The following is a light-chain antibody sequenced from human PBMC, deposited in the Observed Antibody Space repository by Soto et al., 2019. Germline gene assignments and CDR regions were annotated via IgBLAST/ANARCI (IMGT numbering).Light chain of an antibody. Sequence: DIQMTQSPSTLSASVGDRVTITCRASQSISNWLAWYQQKPGKAPKLLIYKASSLESGVPSRFSGSGSGTEFTLTISSLKPDDFATYYCQQYNSPYTFGQGTKLEIK. CDR2: KAS. CDR1: QSISNW. J-gene: IGKJ2*01. CDR3: QQYNSPYT. V-gene: IGKV1-5*03.